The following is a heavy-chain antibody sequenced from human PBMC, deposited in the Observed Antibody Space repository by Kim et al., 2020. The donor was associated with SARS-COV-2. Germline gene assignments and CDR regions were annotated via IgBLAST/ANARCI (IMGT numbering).Heavy chain of an antibody. CDR2: INGGNGDT. V-gene: IGHV1-3*01. CDR3: ARGGGCHGCYYYYGMEV. Sequence: ASVKVSCKASGFPFSSYAIYWGRQAPGQRLEWMGWINGGNGDTTYSQKFQGRVTITRDTSASTVYMELSSLTSEDTAVYYCARGGGCHGCYYYYGMEVWGQGTTVTVSS. CDR1: GFPFSSYA. J-gene: IGHJ6*02. D-gene: IGHD3-10*01.